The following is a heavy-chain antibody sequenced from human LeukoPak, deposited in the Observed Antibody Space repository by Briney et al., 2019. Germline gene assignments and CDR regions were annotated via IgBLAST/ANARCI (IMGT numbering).Heavy chain of an antibody. CDR3: ARVSSKLYGFGDDCFDY. CDR2: IYYSGST. CDR1: GGPFSGYY. J-gene: IGHJ4*02. V-gene: IGHV4-59*01. D-gene: IGHD3-10*01. Sequence: PSETLSLTCAVYGGPFSGYYWSWIRQPPGKGLEWIGYIYYSGSTNYNPSLKSRVTISVDTSKNQFSLKLSSVTAADTAVYYCARVSSKLYGFGDDCFDYWGQGTLVTVSS.